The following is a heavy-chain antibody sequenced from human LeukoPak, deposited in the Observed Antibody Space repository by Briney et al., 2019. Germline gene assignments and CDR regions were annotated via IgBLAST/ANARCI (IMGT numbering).Heavy chain of an antibody. CDR2: ISGSGGST. Sequence: GGSLRLSCAASGFTFSNAWMSWVRQAPGKGLEWVSAISGSGGSTYYADSVKGRFTISRDNSKNTLYLQINSLRAEDTAVYYCARGSRDSSGYSLDFWGHGTLVTVSS. D-gene: IGHD3-22*01. CDR3: ARGSRDSSGYSLDF. V-gene: IGHV3-23*01. CDR1: GFTFSNAW. J-gene: IGHJ4*01.